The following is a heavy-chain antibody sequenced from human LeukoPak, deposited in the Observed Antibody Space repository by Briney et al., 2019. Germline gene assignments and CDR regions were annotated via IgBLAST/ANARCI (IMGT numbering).Heavy chain of an antibody. CDR1: GYSFTSYW. Sequence: GESLKISCKGSGYSFTSYWIGWVRQMPGKGLEWVGIIYPGDSDTRYSPSFQGQVTISADKSISTAYLQWSSLKASDTAMYYCARHSPGPGVAFDIWGQGTMVTVSS. V-gene: IGHV5-51*01. J-gene: IGHJ3*02. CDR3: ARHSPGPGVAFDI. D-gene: IGHD3-10*01. CDR2: IYPGDSDT.